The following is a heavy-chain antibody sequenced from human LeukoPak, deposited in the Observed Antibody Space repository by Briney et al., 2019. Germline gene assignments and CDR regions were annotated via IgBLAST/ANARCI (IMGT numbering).Heavy chain of an antibody. Sequence: GGSLRLSCAASGFRFRAYGMHWARQAPGKGLEWVAVISYDGSRQYYPDSVQGRFTISRDNYRNILYLQVNSLRPDDTAVYFCARHFLDTEQRNYNYYGVDVWGLGTTVTVSS. V-gene: IGHV3-30*03. CDR3: ARHFLDTEQRNYNYYGVDV. CDR2: ISYDGSRQ. CDR1: GFRFRAYG. J-gene: IGHJ6*02. D-gene: IGHD1-1*01.